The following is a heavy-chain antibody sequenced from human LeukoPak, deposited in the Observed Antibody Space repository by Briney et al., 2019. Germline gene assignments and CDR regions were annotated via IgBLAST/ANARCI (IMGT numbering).Heavy chain of an antibody. CDR3: AKDRRWAQYYFDY. CDR1: GFTFSSYW. CDR2: ISYDGSNK. V-gene: IGHV3-30*18. Sequence: GGSLRLSCAASGFTFSSYWMTWVRQAPGKGLEWVAVISYDGSNKYYADSVKGRFTISRDNSKNTLYLQMNSLRAEDTAVYYCAKDRRWAQYYFDYWGQGTLVTVSS. D-gene: IGHD1-26*01. J-gene: IGHJ4*02.